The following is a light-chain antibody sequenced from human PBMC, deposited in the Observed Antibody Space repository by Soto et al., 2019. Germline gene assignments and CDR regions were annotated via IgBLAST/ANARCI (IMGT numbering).Light chain of an antibody. CDR2: EAT. CDR1: SNDVGRYTL. CDR3: CAYAGSGTVV. Sequence: QSALTQPASVSGAPEQSITISCTGTSNDVGRYTLVSWYQQHPGKAPKVMIYEATKRPSGVSNRFSGSKSGNTASLTISGLQAEDEADDYCCAYAGSGTVVFGGGTKLTVL. V-gene: IGLV2-23*01. J-gene: IGLJ3*02.